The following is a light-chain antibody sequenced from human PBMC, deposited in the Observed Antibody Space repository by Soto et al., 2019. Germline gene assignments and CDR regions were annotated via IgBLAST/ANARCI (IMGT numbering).Light chain of an antibody. J-gene: IGKJ3*01. CDR1: QVINNY. CDR2: AAS. V-gene: IGKV1-27*01. Sequence: DIQMTQSPSSLSASVGDRVTITCRASQVINNYLAWYQQRPGKVPKLLINAASALLSGVPSRFRAAGSGTESTLTISSLQPEDVATYYGQNYNSAPFTFGPGTQVDIK. CDR3: QNYNSAPFT.